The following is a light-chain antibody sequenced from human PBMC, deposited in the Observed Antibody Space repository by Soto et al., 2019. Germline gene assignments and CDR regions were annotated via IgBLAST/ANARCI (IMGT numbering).Light chain of an antibody. Sequence: QSALTQPASVSGSPGQSITISCTGTSSDVGGYNYVSWYQQHPGKAPKLMIYEVSNRPSGVSNRFSGSKSGNTASLTISGLQAEDEADSYCCSFAGSYTSYVFATGTKVTVL. V-gene: IGLV2-14*01. CDR3: CSFAGSYTSYV. CDR1: SSDVGGYNY. CDR2: EVS. J-gene: IGLJ1*01.